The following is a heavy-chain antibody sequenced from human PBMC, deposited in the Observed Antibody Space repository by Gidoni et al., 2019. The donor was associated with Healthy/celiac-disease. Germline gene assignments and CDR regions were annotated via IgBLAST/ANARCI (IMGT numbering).Heavy chain of an antibody. J-gene: IGHJ4*02. CDR2: ISYDGSHK. Sequence: QVQLVESGGGVVQPGRSPRLSWAASGFTFSSCAMHWVRQAPGKGRELVAVISYDGSHKYYADSVKGRFTISRDNSKNTLYLQMNSLRAEDTAVYYCAREVRNSLDYWGQGTLVTVSS. V-gene: IGHV3-30-3*01. CDR3: AREVRNSLDY. D-gene: IGHD3-22*01. CDR1: GFTFSSCA.